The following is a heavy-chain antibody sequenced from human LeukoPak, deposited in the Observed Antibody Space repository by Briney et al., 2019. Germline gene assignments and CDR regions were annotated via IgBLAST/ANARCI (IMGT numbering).Heavy chain of an antibody. Sequence: ASVKVSCKTSGYTFSNHAIYWVRQAPGQSLEWLGWIYPDNGNTKYSQSFQDRVSITTDTSASTAYMVLSNLRSEDTAVYYCASRERWGQGTLVTVSS. CDR2: IYPDNGNT. CDR3: ASRER. V-gene: IGHV1-3*01. J-gene: IGHJ4*02. CDR1: GYTFSNHA.